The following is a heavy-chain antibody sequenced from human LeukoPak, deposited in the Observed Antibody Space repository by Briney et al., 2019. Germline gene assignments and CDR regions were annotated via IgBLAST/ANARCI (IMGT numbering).Heavy chain of an antibody. CDR1: GFTFSNFE. Sequence: GGSLRLSCAASGFTFSNFEMNWVRQAPGKGLEWVSYISSSGSTIYYADSVKGRFTISRDNAKNSLYLQMNSLRAEDTAVYYCARHPAAAGYYYYYMDVWGKGTTVTVSS. CDR3: ARHPAAAGYYYYYMDV. V-gene: IGHV3-48*03. D-gene: IGHD6-13*01. J-gene: IGHJ6*03. CDR2: ISSSGSTI.